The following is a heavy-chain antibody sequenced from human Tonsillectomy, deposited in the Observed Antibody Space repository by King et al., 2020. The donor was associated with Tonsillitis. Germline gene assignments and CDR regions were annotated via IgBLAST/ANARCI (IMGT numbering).Heavy chain of an antibody. J-gene: IGHJ2*01. CDR3: AKCPTKFYESNGYWFGNWYFDL. V-gene: IGHV3-30*18. Sequence: QVQLVESGGGVVQPGRSLRLSCAASGFTFSSYGMHWVRQAPGKGLKWVAVISYDGSNKYYADSVKGRFTISRDNYKNTLYLKMNSLRTDDTAVYYCAKCPTKFYESNGYWFGNWYFDLWGRGTLVTVSS. D-gene: IGHD3-22*01. CDR2: ISYDGSNK. CDR1: GFTFSSYG.